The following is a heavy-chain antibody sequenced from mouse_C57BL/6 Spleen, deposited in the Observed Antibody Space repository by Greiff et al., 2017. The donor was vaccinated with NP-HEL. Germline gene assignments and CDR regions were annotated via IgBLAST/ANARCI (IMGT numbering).Heavy chain of an antibody. CDR2: INPNNGGT. CDR3: AADENYYAMGY. CDR1: GYTFTDYY. J-gene: IGHJ4*01. V-gene: IGHV1-26*01. Sequence: EVQLQQSGPELVKPGASVKISCKASGYTFTDYYMNWVKQSHGKSLEWIGEINPNNGGTSYNQKFKGKATLTVDKSSSTAYMELRSLTSEDSAVYYCAADENYYAMGYWGQVTSVTVAT.